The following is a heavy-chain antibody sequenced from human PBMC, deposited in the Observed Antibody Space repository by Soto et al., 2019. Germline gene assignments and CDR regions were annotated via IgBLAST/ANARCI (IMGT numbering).Heavy chain of an antibody. J-gene: IGHJ4*02. V-gene: IGHV1-69*06. CDR1: GGTFSSYA. D-gene: IGHD3-22*01. CDR3: ASYYYDSSGYYWTSGY. CDR2: IIPIFGTA. Sequence: SVKVSCKASGGTFSSYAISWVRQAPGQGLEWMGGIIPIFGTANYAQKFQGRVTITADKSTSTAYMELSSLRSEDTAVYYCASYYYDSSGYYWTSGYWGQGTLVTVSS.